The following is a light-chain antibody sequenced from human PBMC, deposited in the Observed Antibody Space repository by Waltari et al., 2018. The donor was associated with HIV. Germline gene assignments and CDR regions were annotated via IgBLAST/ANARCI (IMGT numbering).Light chain of an antibody. CDR1: QTVLYTSNNKNY. J-gene: IGKJ4*01. CDR2: WAS. Sequence: DIVMTQSPDSLAVSLGERATINCKSSQTVLYTSNNKNYLAWYQQKPGQPPKLLIYWASTRESGVPDRFSGSGSGTEFTLAISNMQAADVAVYYCQQYYGNPLTFGGGTKVEIK. V-gene: IGKV4-1*01. CDR3: QQYYGNPLT.